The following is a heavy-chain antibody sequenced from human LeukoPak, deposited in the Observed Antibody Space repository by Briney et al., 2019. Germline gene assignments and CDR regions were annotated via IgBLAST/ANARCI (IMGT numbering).Heavy chain of an antibody. D-gene: IGHD3-16*01. CDR1: GYAFSDYE. CDR2: ISTSGGAI. Sequence: GGSLRLSCAGSGYAFSDYEMNWVRQAPGQRLGWISYISTSGGAIQYADSVKGRFTISRHNPKNSLYLQMNSLGAEDTAIYYWARSDLGGWGQGSRVSVSP. V-gene: IGHV3-48*03. CDR3: ARSDLGG. J-gene: IGHJ4*02.